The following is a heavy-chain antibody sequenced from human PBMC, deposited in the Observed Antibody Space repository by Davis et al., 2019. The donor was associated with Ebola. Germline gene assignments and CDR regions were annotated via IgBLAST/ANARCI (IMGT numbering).Heavy chain of an antibody. V-gene: IGHV4-61*01. Sequence: SETLSLTCTVSGGSVSSGSYYWSWIRQPPGKGLEWIGYIYYSGSTNYNPSLKSRVTISVDTSKNQFSLKLSSVTAADTAVYYCARQTMIRVPRIDYWGQGTLVTVSS. CDR2: IYYSGST. CDR3: ARQTMIRVPRIDY. D-gene: IGHD3-22*01. CDR1: GGSVSSGSYY. J-gene: IGHJ4*02.